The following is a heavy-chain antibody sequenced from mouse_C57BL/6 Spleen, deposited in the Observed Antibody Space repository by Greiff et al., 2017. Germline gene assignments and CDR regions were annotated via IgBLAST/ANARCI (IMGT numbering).Heavy chain of an antibody. CDR3: AREDYYGSSYRYFDV. D-gene: IGHD1-1*01. V-gene: IGHV1-4*01. Sequence: PGQGLECIGYINPSSGYTKYNQKFKDKATLTADKSSSTAYMQLSSLTSEDSAVYYCAREDYYGSSYRYFDVWGTGTTVTVST. J-gene: IGHJ1*03. CDR2: INPSSGYT.